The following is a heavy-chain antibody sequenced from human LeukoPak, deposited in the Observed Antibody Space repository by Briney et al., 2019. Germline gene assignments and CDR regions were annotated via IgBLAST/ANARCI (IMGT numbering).Heavy chain of an antibody. CDR2: IYYSGST. CDR1: GFTFSDYY. CDR3: ARGDYSYFDY. V-gene: IGHV4-30-4*08. J-gene: IGHJ4*02. D-gene: IGHD4-11*01. Sequence: LRLSCAASGFTFSDYYMSWIRQPPGKGLEWIGYIYYSGSTYYNPSLKSRVTISVDTSKNQFSLRLSSVTAADTAVYYCARGDYSYFDYWGQGTLVTVSS.